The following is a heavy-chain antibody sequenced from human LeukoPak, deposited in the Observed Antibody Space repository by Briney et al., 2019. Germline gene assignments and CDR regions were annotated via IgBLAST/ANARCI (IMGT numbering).Heavy chain of an antibody. CDR1: GFSLSRYE. J-gene: IGHJ4*02. Sequence: PGGSLRLSCTASGFSLSRYEMIWVRQAPGKGLEWVSPVKDRFTISRDNAKNSLYLQVNSLRVEDTAVYFCARSAVAGTYFDYWGQGTLVTVSS. V-gene: IGHV3-48*03. D-gene: IGHD6-19*01. CDR3: ARSAVAGTYFDY.